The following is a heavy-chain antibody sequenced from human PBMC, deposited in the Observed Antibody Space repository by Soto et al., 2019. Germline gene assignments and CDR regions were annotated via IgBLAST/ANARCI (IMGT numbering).Heavy chain of an antibody. V-gene: IGHV1-69*01. CDR3: ARVTVPYDSSGYYFDY. CDR2: IIPIFGTA. Sequence: QVQLVQSGAEVKKPGSSVKVSCKASGGTFSSYAISWVRQAPGQGLEWMGGIIPIFGTANYAQKFQGRVTINADESTSTDYMELSSLRSEDTAVYYCARVTVPYDSSGYYFDYWGQGTLVTVSS. CDR1: GGTFSSYA. D-gene: IGHD3-22*01. J-gene: IGHJ4*02.